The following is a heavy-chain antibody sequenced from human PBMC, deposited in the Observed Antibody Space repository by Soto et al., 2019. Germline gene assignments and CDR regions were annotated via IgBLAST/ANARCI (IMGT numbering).Heavy chain of an antibody. Sequence: QVQLVQSGAEVKKPGASVKVSCKASVYTFTSYGISWVRQAPGQGREWMGWISAYNGNTNYAQKLQGRVTMHTDTSTSTAYMELRSLRTDDTDVYSCARGPDIVATINEYGYWGQGTLVTVSS. CDR3: ARGPDIVATINEYGY. CDR1: VYTFTSYG. CDR2: ISAYNGNT. D-gene: IGHD5-12*01. J-gene: IGHJ4*02. V-gene: IGHV1-18*01.